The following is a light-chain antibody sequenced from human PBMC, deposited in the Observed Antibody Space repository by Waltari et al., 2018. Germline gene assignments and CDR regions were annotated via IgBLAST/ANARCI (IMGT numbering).Light chain of an antibody. CDR2: DAS. Sequence: EIVLTQSPGTLSLSPGDGATLSCRASQSVTSSHLAWYQQRPGQPPKLLIYDASSRDAGIPDRFSGSVSGSDFTLTISRLETEDFAVYYCQQYGSPPNTFGQGTKLEIK. J-gene: IGKJ2*01. V-gene: IGKV3-20*01. CDR3: QQYGSPPNT. CDR1: QSVTSSH.